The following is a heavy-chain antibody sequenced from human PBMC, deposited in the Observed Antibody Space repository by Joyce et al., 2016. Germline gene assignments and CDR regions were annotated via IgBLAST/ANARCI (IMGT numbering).Heavy chain of an antibody. J-gene: IGHJ5*02. CDR3: VRDVVADAVGFHWFDP. V-gene: IGHV3-33*01. Sequence: QVQLVESGGGVVQPGRSLRLSCLTSGFTFTSYGMHWVRQAPGKGLEWVATINFDESNKYYGDSVKGRFIISRDISKNTLYLQMNSLRVEDTAVYFCVRDVVADAVGFHWFDPWGQGTLVTVSS. D-gene: IGHD2-15*01. CDR2: INFDESNK. CDR1: GFTFTSYG.